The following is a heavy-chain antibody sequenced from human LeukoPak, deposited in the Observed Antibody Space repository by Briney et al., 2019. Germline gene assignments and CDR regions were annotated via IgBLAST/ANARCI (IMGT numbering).Heavy chain of an antibody. V-gene: IGHV3-33*01. Sequence: GRSLRLSCAASGFSFSAYGVHWVRQAPGKGLEWVAVIWYDGSSKDYADSVKGRFTFSRDNSKNTLYLQMNSLTVEDTAVYYCARSQSSSLIDYWGQGTLVTDSS. CDR2: IWYDGSSK. CDR3: ARSQSSSLIDY. CDR1: GFSFSAYG. D-gene: IGHD6-13*01. J-gene: IGHJ4*02.